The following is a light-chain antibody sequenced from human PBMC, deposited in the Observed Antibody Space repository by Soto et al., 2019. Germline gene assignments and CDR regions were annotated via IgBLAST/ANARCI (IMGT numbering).Light chain of an antibody. CDR1: NVGRHE. CDR2: TTS. CDR3: SSWDDSLSGVV. Sequence: QSVVTQPPSVSGTPGQGVIISCSNVGRHEVSWYQQVPGMAPKLLIHTTSQRPSGVPDRFSASKPGTSASLAIRGLQSDDEADYFCSSWDDSLSGVVFGRGTKLTVL. J-gene: IGLJ2*01. V-gene: IGLV1-44*01.